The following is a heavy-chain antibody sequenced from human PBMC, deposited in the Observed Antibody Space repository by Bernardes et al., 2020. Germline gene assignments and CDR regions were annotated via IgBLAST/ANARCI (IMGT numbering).Heavy chain of an antibody. D-gene: IGHD5-12*01. Sequence: SETLSLTCTVSGGSISSSSYYWGWIRQPPGKGLEWIGSIYYSGSTYYNPSLKSRVTISVDTSKNQFSLKLSSVTAADTAVYYCAGSREQWLRFRTIPPLGYYWGQGTLVTVSS. CDR2: IYYSGST. CDR1: GGSISSSSYY. V-gene: IGHV4-39*01. CDR3: AGSREQWLRFRTIPPLGYY. J-gene: IGHJ4*02.